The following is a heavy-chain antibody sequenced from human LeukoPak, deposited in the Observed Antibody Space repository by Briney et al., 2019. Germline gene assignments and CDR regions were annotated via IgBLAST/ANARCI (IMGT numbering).Heavy chain of an antibody. Sequence: GGSLRLSCAASGFTFSSYSMNWVRQAPGKGLEWVSVIYSGGSTYYADSVKGRFTISRDNSKNTLYLQMNSLRAEDTAVYYCARDHVLGYYDSSGYYYHYYYYYGMDVWGQGTTVTVSS. V-gene: IGHV3-53*01. J-gene: IGHJ6*02. D-gene: IGHD3-22*01. CDR1: GFTFSSYS. CDR3: ARDHVLGYYDSSGYYYHYYYYYGMDV. CDR2: IYSGGST.